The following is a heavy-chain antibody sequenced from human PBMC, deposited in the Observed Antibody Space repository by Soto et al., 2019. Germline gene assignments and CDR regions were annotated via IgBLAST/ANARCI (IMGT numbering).Heavy chain of an antibody. CDR2: IYTSGST. V-gene: IGHV4-4*07. CDR3: AGTVVAAYSSDF. J-gene: IGHJ4*02. Sequence: QVQLQESGPGLVKPSETLSLTCTVSGDSMTKYYWSWIRQPAGKRLRWIGRIYTSGSTNYNPALKSRVTLSIDTSNTDFAQKLKSVSAADTAVYCCAGTVVAAYSSDFWGQGALVTVSS. CDR1: GDSMTKYY. D-gene: IGHD2-15*01.